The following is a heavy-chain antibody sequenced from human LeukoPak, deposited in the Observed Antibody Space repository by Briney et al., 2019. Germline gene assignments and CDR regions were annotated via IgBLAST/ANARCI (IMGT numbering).Heavy chain of an antibody. J-gene: IGHJ4*02. CDR1: GGTFSSYA. V-gene: IGHV1-69*10. D-gene: IGHD3-16*02. Sequence: GASVKVSCKASGGTFSSYAISWVRQAPGQGLEWMGGIIPILGIANYAQKFQGRVTITADKSTSTAYMELSSLRSEDTAVYYCASVIIAPRLGHFDYWGQGTLVTVSS. CDR3: ASVIIAPRLGHFDY. CDR2: IIPILGIA.